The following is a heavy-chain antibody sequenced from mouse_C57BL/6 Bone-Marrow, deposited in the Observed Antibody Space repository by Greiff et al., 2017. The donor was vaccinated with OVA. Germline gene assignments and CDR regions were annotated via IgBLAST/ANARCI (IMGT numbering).Heavy chain of an antibody. V-gene: IGHV3-6*01. Sequence: EVQLQQSGPGLVKPSQSLSLTCSVTGYSITSGYYWNWIRQFPGNKLEWMGYIRYAGSNNYNPSLKNRISITRDTSKNQFFLKLNSVTTEDTATYYCASHFAYWGQGTLVTVSA. CDR3: ASHFAY. CDR2: IRYAGSN. J-gene: IGHJ3*01. CDR1: GYSITSGYY.